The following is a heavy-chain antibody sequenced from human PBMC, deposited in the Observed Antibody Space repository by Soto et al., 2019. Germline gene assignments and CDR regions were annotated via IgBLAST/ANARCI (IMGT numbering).Heavy chain of an antibody. J-gene: IGHJ6*03. CDR1: GYTFTSYG. D-gene: IGHD2-2*01. V-gene: IGHV1-18*01. Sequence: GASVKVSCKASGYTFTSYGISWVRQAPGQGLEWMGWISAYNGNTNYAQKLQGRVTMTTDTSTSTAYMELRSLRSDDTAVYYCARNGGDVGIVVVQAAMLGRYYYYYMDVWGKGTTVTVSS. CDR3: ARNGGDVGIVVVQAAMLGRYYYYYMDV. CDR2: ISAYNGNT.